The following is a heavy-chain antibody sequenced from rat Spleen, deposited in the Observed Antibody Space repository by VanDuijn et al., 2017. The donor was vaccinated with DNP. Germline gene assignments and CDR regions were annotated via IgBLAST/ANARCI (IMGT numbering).Heavy chain of an antibody. D-gene: IGHD1-12*02. CDR3: IRDGGGNWFAH. Sequence: QVQMKETGPGLVQTTQTLSVTCTVSGFSLTSYGVHWVRQVPGKGLEWMGIIWGDGTTTYNSALKSRLSISRDTSKNQVFLNMNSLQTDDTGTYYCIRDGGGNWFAHWGQGTLVTVST. J-gene: IGHJ3*01. CDR1: GFSLTSYG. CDR2: IWGDGTT. V-gene: IGHV2-77*01.